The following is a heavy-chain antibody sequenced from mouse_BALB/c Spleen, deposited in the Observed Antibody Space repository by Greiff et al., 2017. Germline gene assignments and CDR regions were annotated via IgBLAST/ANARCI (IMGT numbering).Heavy chain of an antibody. D-gene: IGHD1-1*01. CDR3: ARGGTTKGAMDY. J-gene: IGHJ4*01. CDR2: ISSGGST. CDR1: GFTFSSYA. Sequence: EVHLVESGGGLVKPGGSLKLSCAASGFTFSSYAMSWVRQTPEKRLEWVASISSGGSTYYPDSVKGRFTISRDNARNILYLQMSSLRSEDTAMYYCARGGTTKGAMDYWGQGTSVTVSS. V-gene: IGHV5-6-5*01.